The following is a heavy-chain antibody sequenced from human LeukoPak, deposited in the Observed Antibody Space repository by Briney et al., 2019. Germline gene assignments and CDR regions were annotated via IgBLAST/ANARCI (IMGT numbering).Heavy chain of an antibody. CDR2: IFPSGGEI. J-gene: IGHJ3*02. V-gene: IGHV3-23*01. CDR1: GFTFSTFA. Sequence: GGSLRLSCAASGFTFSTFAMIWVRQPPGKGLEWVSSIFPSGGEIHYADSVRGRFTISRDNSKSTLSLQMNSLRAEDTAVYYCAREWHDAFDIWGQGTMVTVSS. D-gene: IGHD5-24*01. CDR3: AREWHDAFDI.